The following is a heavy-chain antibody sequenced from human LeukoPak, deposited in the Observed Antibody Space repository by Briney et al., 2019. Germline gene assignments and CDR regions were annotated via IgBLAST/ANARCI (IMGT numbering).Heavy chain of an antibody. CDR2: TYYRSKWYN. CDR1: GDSVSSNSGA. Sequence: SQTLSLTCGVSGDSVSSNSGAWNWIRQSPSRGLEWLGRTYYRSKWYNDYAVSLKSRITINADTSENQFSLQLNSVTPEDTAVYYCARSGGTASDNYERATFDYWGQGTLVTVSS. D-gene: IGHD1-1*01. V-gene: IGHV6-1*01. CDR3: ARSGGTASDNYERATFDY. J-gene: IGHJ4*02.